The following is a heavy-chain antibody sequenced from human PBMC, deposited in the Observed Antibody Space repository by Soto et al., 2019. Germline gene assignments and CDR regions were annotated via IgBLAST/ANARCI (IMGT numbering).Heavy chain of an antibody. J-gene: IGHJ6*02. CDR3: ARDLSSTSCPACYGMDV. Sequence: SVKVSCKASGGTFSSYAISWVRQAPGQGLEWMGGIIPIFGTANYAQKFQGGVTITADESTSTAYMELSSLRSEDTAVYYCARDLSSTSCPACYGMDVWGQGTTVT. CDR2: IIPIFGTA. CDR1: GGTFSSYA. V-gene: IGHV1-69*13. D-gene: IGHD2-2*01.